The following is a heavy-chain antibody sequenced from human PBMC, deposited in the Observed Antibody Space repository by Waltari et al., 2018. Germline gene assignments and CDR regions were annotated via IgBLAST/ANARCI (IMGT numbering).Heavy chain of an antibody. D-gene: IGHD1-1*01. CDR1: GFRFSSSS. V-gene: IGHV3-23*01. Sequence: EVQLLESGGGFVQPGGYLSLSCLVPGFRFSSSSMSWVRQAPGKGLEWVSSISISGTKLYYADSVKGRFTISRDNSKNALHLQMNSLRAEDTAIYYCAKEIRPNDFWGQGTLVTGSS. CDR3: AKEIRPNDF. CDR2: ISISGTKL. J-gene: IGHJ4*02.